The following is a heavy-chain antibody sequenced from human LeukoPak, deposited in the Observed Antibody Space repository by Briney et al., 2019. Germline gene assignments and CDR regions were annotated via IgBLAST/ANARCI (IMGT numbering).Heavy chain of an antibody. Sequence: SVKVSCMASGGTFNIYAFTWVRQAPGQGLEWMGGIWPIFGTTDYAQKFQGRVTLTADESTSTLYMELSSLTSEDTAVYYCARGMGASVDYWGLGTLATVS. CDR3: ARGMGASVDY. CDR1: GGTFNIYA. J-gene: IGHJ4*02. CDR2: IWPIFGTT. D-gene: IGHD1-26*01. V-gene: IGHV1-69*01.